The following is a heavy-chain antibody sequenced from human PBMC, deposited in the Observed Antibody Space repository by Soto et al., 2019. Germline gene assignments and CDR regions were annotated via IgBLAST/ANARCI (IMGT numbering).Heavy chain of an antibody. CDR3: AALGSSMVRRVTGYHGMGV. CDR2: IVVGSGNT. Sequence: SVKVSCKASGFTFSSSAVQWVRQARGQGLEWIGWIVVGSGNTNYAQEFQERVTITRDMSTSTSYLELSSLTSEDTAVYYCAALGSSMVRRVTGYHGMGVWGQGTTVTVSS. V-gene: IGHV1-58*01. D-gene: IGHD3-10*01. J-gene: IGHJ6*02. CDR1: GFTFSSSA.